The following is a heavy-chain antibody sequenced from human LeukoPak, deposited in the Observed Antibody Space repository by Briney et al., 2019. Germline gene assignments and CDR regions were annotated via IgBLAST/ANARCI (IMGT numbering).Heavy chain of an antibody. J-gene: IGHJ4*02. CDR2: FDPEDGET. CDR1: GYTLNELS. CDR3: ATASSYYYGSGIPPDY. Sequence: ASVKVSCKVSGYTLNELSMHWVRQAPGKGLEWMGGFDPEDGETIYAQKFQGRVTMTEDTSTDTAYMELSSLRSEDTAVYYCATASSYYYGSGIPPDYWGQGTLVTVSS. D-gene: IGHD3-10*01. V-gene: IGHV1-24*01.